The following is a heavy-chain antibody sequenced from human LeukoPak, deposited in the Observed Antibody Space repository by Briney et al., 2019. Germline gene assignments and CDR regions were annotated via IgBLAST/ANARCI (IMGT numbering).Heavy chain of an antibody. Sequence: GGSLRLSCAASGFTFSSYWMHWVRQAPGKGLEWVSSIYSGGNTYYADSVKGRFTISRDNSKNTLYLQMNSLRAEDTAVYYCATGYCSSTSCYTYYYYYGMDVWGQGTTVTVSS. CDR2: IYSGGNT. J-gene: IGHJ6*02. V-gene: IGHV3-53*01. CDR1: GFTFSSYW. D-gene: IGHD2-2*02. CDR3: ATGYCSSTSCYTYYYYYGMDV.